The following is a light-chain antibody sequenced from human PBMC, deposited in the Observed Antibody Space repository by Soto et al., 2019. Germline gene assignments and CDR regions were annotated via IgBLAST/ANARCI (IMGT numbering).Light chain of an antibody. CDR3: QQYGNSPAT. CDR2: GAS. J-gene: IGKJ3*01. V-gene: IGKV3-20*01. Sequence: EIVLTQSPGTLSLSPGERATLSCRASQSVSSSYLAWYQQKPGQAPRLLIYGASSRATGIPDRFSGSGSGTDFTLIISRLEPEDFAVYYCQQYGNSPATFGPGTKVDIK. CDR1: QSVSSSY.